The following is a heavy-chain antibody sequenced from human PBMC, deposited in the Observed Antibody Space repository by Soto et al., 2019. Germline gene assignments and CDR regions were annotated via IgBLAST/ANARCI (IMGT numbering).Heavy chain of an antibody. Sequence: GGSLRLSCAASGFTFSSYAMSWVRKAPGKGLEWVSAISGSGGSTYYADSVKGRFTISRDNSKNTLYLQMNSLRAEDTAVYHCAKDLYDILTGYYIGEAFDIWGQGTMVTVSS. V-gene: IGHV3-23*01. J-gene: IGHJ3*02. CDR2: ISGSGGST. D-gene: IGHD3-9*01. CDR1: GFTFSSYA. CDR3: AKDLYDILTGYYIGEAFDI.